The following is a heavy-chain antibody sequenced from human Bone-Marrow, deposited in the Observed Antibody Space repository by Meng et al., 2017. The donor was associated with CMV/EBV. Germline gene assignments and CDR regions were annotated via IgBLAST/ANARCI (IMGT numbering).Heavy chain of an antibody. CDR3: AIVVVIANGVDP. Sequence: SETLSLTCTVSGGSISRSSYYWGWIRQPPGKGLEWIGSIYYSGSTYYNPSLKSRVTRSVDPSKNQFTLKLGSVTAADTAVYSCAIVVVIANGVDPWGQGTLVTVSS. CDR1: GGSISRSSYY. J-gene: IGHJ5*01. D-gene: IGHD3-22*01. V-gene: IGHV4-39*06. CDR2: IYYSGST.